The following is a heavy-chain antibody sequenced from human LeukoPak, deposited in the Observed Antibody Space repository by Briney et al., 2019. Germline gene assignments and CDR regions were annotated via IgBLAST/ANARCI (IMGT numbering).Heavy chain of an antibody. V-gene: IGHV1-69*13. CDR1: GGTFSSYA. CDR2: IIPIFGTA. Sequence: SVKVSCKASGGTFSSYAISWVRQAPGQGLEWMGGIIPIFGTANYAQKFLGRVTITADESTSTAYMELSSLRSEDTAVYYCASTYYYDSSGYYYAWWFDPWGQGTLVTVSS. CDR3: ASTYYYDSSGYYYAWWFDP. J-gene: IGHJ5*02. D-gene: IGHD3-22*01.